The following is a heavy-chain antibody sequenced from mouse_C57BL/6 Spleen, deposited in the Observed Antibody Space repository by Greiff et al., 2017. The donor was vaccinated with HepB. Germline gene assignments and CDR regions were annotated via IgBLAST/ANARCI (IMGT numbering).Heavy chain of an antibody. CDR3: AREGDYDVGWYFDV. CDR2: INPSNGGT. D-gene: IGHD2-4*01. J-gene: IGHJ1*03. CDR1: GYTFTSYW. Sequence: QVQLQQPGPELVKPGASVKLSCKASGYTFTSYWMHWVKQRPGQGLEWIGNINPSNGGTNYNEKFKSKATLTVDKSSSTAYMQLSSLTSEDSAVYYCAREGDYDVGWYFDVWGTGTTVTVSS. V-gene: IGHV1-53*01.